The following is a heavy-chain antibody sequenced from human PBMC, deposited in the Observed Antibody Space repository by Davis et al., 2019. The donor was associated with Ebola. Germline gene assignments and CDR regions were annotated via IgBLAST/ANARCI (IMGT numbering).Heavy chain of an antibody. V-gene: IGHV3-11*01. CDR3: ARELGYCSGGSCYSADAFDI. CDR2: ISSSGSTI. J-gene: IGHJ3*02. D-gene: IGHD2-15*01. Sequence: GESLKISCAASGFTVSSNYMSWVRQAPGKGLEWVSYISSSGSTIYYADSVKGRFTISRDNAKNSLYLQMNSLRAEDTAVYYCARELGYCSGGSCYSADAFDIWGQGTMVTVSS. CDR1: GFTVSSNY.